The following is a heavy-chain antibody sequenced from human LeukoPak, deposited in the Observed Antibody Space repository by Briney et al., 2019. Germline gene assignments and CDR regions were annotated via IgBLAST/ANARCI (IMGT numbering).Heavy chain of an antibody. J-gene: IGHJ6*04. CDR2: IRYDGSNK. CDR3: AKEMVYAKGMDV. CDR1: GFTFSSYG. D-gene: IGHD2-8*01. Sequence: GGSLRLSCAASGFTFSSYGMHWVRQAPGKGLEWVAFIRYDGSNKYYADSVKGRFTISRDNSKNTLYLQMNSLRAEDTAVYYCAKEMVYAKGMDVWGKGTTVTVSS. V-gene: IGHV3-30*02.